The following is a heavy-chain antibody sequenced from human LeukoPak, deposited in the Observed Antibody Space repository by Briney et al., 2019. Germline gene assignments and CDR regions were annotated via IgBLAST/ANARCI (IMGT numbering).Heavy chain of an antibody. CDR2: ISGSSTYI. Sequence: GGSLRLSCAASGFPFGNYFINWVRQAPGKGLEWISSISGSSTYIYYADSVKGRFTISRDNAKNTVFLQMNSLRVEDTGVYYCTRDPTSSAKQGAFDIWGQGTLVTVSS. V-gene: IGHV3-21*01. CDR3: TRDPTSSAKQGAFDI. J-gene: IGHJ3*02. CDR1: GFPFGNYF.